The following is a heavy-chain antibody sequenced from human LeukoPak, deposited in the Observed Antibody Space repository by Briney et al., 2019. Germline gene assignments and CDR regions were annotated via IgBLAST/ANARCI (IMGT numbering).Heavy chain of an antibody. D-gene: IGHD1-14*01. CDR1: RFTVSSNY. CDR2: IHDGGST. J-gene: IGHJ4*02. V-gene: IGHV3-53*01. CDR3: ARTHPTGYFDY. Sequence: GGSLRLSCAASRFTVSSNYMSWVRQAPGKGLEWVSVIHDGGSTYYADSVKGRFTISKDNSKNTVYLQMNSLRAGDTAVYYCARTHPTGYFDYWGQGTLVTVSS.